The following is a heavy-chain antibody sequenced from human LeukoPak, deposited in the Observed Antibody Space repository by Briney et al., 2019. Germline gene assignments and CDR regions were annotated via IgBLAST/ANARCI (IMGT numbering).Heavy chain of an antibody. CDR3: ARSDMVRGVIRIDY. CDR2: IYYSGST. CDR1: GGSISSYY. D-gene: IGHD3-10*01. J-gene: IGHJ4*02. Sequence: PSGTLSLTSTVSGGSISSYYWSWIRQPPGKGLEWIGYIYYSGSTNYNPSLKSRVTISVETSKNQFSLKLSSVTAADTAVYYCARSDMVRGVIRIDYWGQGTLVTVSS. V-gene: IGHV4-59*01.